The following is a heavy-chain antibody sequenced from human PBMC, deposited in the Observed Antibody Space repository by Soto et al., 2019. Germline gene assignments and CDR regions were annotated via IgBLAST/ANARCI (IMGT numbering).Heavy chain of an antibody. Sequence: GSLRLSCAASGFTFSSYAMSWVRQAPGKGLEWVSAISGSGGSTYYADSVKGRFTISRDNSKNTLYLQMNSLRAEDTAVYYCAKVFWGVVVPAAMRGRVSNWFDPWGQGTLVTVSS. CDR2: ISGSGGST. J-gene: IGHJ5*02. CDR3: AKVFWGVVVPAAMRGRVSNWFDP. V-gene: IGHV3-23*01. D-gene: IGHD2-2*01. CDR1: GFTFSSYA.